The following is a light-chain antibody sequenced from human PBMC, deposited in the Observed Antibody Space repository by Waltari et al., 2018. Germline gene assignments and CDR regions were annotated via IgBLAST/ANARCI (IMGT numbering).Light chain of an antibody. CDR2: EVS. Sequence: QSALTQPPSVSGSPAQSATISCTGTSSDVGSYNRVSWYQQPPGTAPKLMIYEVSNRPSGVPDRFSGSKSGNTASLTISGLQAEDEAHYYCSSYTSSSTFGVFGGGTKLTVL. V-gene: IGLV2-18*02. CDR1: SSDVGSYNR. J-gene: IGLJ3*02. CDR3: SSYTSSSTFGV.